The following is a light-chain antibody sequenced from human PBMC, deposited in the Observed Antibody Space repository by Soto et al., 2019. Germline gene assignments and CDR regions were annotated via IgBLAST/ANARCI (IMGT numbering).Light chain of an antibody. V-gene: IGKV3-20*01. CDR1: RVVTGGT. CDR2: GVS. CDR3: QQYGNSPWT. Sequence: EIVLTQSPGTFLCSQGEKPTLSCRPGRVVTGGTLAGHQQKPGQAPRLLMYGVSTRATGIPDRFSGSGSGTDFTLTISRLEPEDFAVYYCQQYGNSPWTFGQGTKVEIK. J-gene: IGKJ1*01.